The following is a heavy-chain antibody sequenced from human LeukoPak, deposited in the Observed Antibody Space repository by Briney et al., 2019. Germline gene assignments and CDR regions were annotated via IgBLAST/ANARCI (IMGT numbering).Heavy chain of an antibody. CDR3: ARIWSLSDVVLSLSTISRRGWFDP. CDR2: ISAYNGNT. D-gene: IGHD2-2*01. Sequence: ASVKVSCKASGYTFTSYGISWVRQAPGQGLEWMGWISAYNGNTNYAQKLQGRVTMTTDTSTSTAYMELRSLRSDDTAVYYCARIWSLSDVVLSLSTISRRGWFDPWGQGTLVTVSS. J-gene: IGHJ5*02. V-gene: IGHV1-18*01. CDR1: GYTFTSYG.